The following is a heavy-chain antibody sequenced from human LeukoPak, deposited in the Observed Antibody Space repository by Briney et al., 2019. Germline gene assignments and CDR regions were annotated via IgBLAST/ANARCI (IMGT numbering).Heavy chain of an antibody. CDR2: FDPEDGET. V-gene: IGHV1-24*01. D-gene: IGHD3-3*01. CDR3: AREGYDFWSGQIYYYYYMDV. J-gene: IGHJ6*03. CDR1: GYTLTELS. Sequence: ASVKVSCKVSGYTLTELSMHWVRQAPGKGLEWMGGFDPEDGETIYAQKFQGRVTMTEDTSTDTAYMELSSLRSEDTAVYYCAREGYDFWSGQIYYYYYMDVWGKGTTVTVSS.